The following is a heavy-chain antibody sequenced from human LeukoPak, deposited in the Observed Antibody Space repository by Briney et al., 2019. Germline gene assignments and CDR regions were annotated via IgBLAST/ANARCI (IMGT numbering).Heavy chain of an antibody. J-gene: IGHJ3*02. CDR1: GYTFTNYY. Sequence: ASVKVSCKASGYTFTNYYMHWVRQAPGQGLEWMGLIHPSGGSTDYAQKFQGRVTMTGDTSTTTVYMELSSLRSEDTGVYYCARRHKVGAGDAIDIWGQGTMVTVSS. CDR3: ARRHKVGAGDAIDI. V-gene: IGHV1-46*01. CDR2: IHPSGGST. D-gene: IGHD3-10*01.